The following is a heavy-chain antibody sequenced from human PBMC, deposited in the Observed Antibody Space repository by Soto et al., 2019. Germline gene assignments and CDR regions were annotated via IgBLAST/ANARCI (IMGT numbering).Heavy chain of an antibody. CDR3: ARSAIPRGGWFRP. Sequence: SETLSLTCNVSDDSLSTYYWSWIRQPAGKGLEWIGRIYASGSTNYNPSLKGRVSMSVDTSKKQFSLKMMSVTAADTAMYYCARSAIPRGGWFRPWGQGVLVTVSS. V-gene: IGHV4-4*07. CDR1: DDSLSTYY. J-gene: IGHJ5*02. CDR2: IYASGST. D-gene: IGHD2-21*01.